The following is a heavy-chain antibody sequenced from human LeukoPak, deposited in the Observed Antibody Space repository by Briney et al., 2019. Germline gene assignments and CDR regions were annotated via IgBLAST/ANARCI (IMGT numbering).Heavy chain of an antibody. CDR1: GFTFSSYA. Sequence: GASLRLSCAASGFTFSSYAMSWVRQAPGKGLEWVSAISGSGGSTYYADSVKGRFTISRDNSKNTLYPQMNSLRAEDTAVYYCAKHSGSYLYYFDYWGQGTLVTVSS. CDR3: AKHSGSYLYYFDY. V-gene: IGHV3-23*01. J-gene: IGHJ4*02. CDR2: ISGSGGST. D-gene: IGHD1-26*01.